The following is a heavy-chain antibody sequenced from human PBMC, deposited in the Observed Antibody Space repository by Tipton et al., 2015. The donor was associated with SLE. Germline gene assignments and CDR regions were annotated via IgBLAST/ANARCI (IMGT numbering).Heavy chain of an antibody. J-gene: IGHJ4*02. CDR1: GFSVRSGYL. Sequence: TLSLTCSVSGFSVRSGYLWGWIRQSPGKGLEWIGSIYHSGSTNYNPSLKSRVTISIDKSKNQFSLKLTSVTAADTAVYHCTRVPRYNWNYIADWGQGTLVSVSS. CDR3: TRVPRYNWNYIAD. CDR2: IYHSGST. D-gene: IGHD1-7*01. V-gene: IGHV4-38-2*02.